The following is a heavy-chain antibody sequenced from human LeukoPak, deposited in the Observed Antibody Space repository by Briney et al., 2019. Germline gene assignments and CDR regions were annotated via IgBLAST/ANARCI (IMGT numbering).Heavy chain of an antibody. D-gene: IGHD2-2*01. V-gene: IGHV4-59*08. J-gene: IGHJ4*02. CDR2: IYYSGST. CDR3: ASLTLDCSSTSCPPQTDY. CDR1: GGSISSYY. Sequence: SETLSLTCTVSGGSISSYYWSWIRQPPGKGLEWIGYIYYSGSTNYNPSLKSRVTISVDTSKNQFSLKLSSVTAAGTAVYYCASLTLDCSSTSCPPQTDYWGQGTLVTVSS.